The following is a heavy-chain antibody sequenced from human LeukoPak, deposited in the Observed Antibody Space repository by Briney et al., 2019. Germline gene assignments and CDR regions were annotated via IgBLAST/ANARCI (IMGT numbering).Heavy chain of an antibody. CDR2: IIPILGIA. J-gene: IGHJ4*02. D-gene: IGHD2-2*02. Sequence: SVKVSCKACGGTFSSYTISWVRQAPGQGLDWMGLIIPILGIAKYAQKFQGRVTITADKSTSTAYIELSSLRSEETAVYYGASWGDGYCSSTSCYTLDYWGQGTLVTVSS. V-gene: IGHV1-69*02. CDR1: GGTFSSYT. CDR3: ASWGDGYCSSTSCYTLDY.